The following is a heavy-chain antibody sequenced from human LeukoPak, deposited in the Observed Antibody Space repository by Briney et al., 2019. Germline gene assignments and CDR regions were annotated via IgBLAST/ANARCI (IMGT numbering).Heavy chain of an antibody. CDR3: ARFAAYYYYYYMYV. CDR1: GGSFSSYY. Sequence: TSETLSLTCAVYGGSFSSYYWSWIRQPQGQGLEWIGEINHSGSTNSNPYPKSRVTISVDTSKNQSSLKLSSVTAADTAVYYCARFAAYYYYYYMYVWGKGATGTVSS. D-gene: IGHD2-15*01. J-gene: IGHJ6*03. CDR2: INHSGST. V-gene: IGHV4-34*01.